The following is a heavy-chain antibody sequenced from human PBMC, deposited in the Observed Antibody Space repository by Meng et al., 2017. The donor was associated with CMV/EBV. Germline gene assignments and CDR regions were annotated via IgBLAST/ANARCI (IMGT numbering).Heavy chain of an antibody. CDR2: INHSGST. CDR1: GGSFSGYY. J-gene: IGHJ4*02. V-gene: IGHV4-34*01. CDR3: AIFDSSGYYKDY. Sequence: SETLSLTCAVYGGSFSGYYWSWIRQPPGKGLEWIGEINHSGSTNYNPSLKSRVTISVDTSKNQFSLKLSSVTAADTAAYYCAIFDSSGYYKDYWGQGTLVTVSS. D-gene: IGHD3-22*01.